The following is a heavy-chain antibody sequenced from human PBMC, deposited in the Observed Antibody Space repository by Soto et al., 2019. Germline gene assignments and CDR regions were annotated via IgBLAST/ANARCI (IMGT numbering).Heavy chain of an antibody. CDR2: IYHSGST. Sequence: QLQLQESGSGLVKPSQTLSLTCAVSGGSISSGGYSWSWIRQPPGKGLEWIGYIYHSGSTYYNPSLKSRVTISVDRSKNHFSLKLSSVTAADTAVYYCARTYYDFWSGYSSNWFDPWGQGTLVTVSS. V-gene: IGHV4-30-2*01. CDR1: GGSISSGGYS. CDR3: ARTYYDFWSGYSSNWFDP. D-gene: IGHD3-3*01. J-gene: IGHJ5*02.